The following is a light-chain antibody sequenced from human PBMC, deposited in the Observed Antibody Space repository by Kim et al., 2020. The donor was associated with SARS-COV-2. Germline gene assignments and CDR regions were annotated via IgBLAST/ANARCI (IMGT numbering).Light chain of an antibody. Sequence: VMTQSPVTLSLSPGERATLFCRASQSVSTNLAWYHQKPGQAPRLLIYGASTSGSGTDFTLTITSLQSEDFGIYYCQQYNNWFPFT. CDR1: QSVSTN. CDR3: QQYNNWFPFT. J-gene: IGKJ3*01. CDR2: GAS. V-gene: IGKV3-15*01.